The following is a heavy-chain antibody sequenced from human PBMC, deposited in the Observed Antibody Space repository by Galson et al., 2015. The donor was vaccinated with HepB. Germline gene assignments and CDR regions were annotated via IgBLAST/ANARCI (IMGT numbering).Heavy chain of an antibody. Sequence: SVKVSCKASGYTFTSYGISWVRQAPGQGLEWMGWISAYNGNTNYAQKLQGRVTMTTDTSTSTAYMELRSLRSDDTAVYYCARQYDSSGYTSRAFDYWGQGTLVTVSS. CDR3: ARQYDSSGYTSRAFDY. J-gene: IGHJ4*02. CDR2: ISAYNGNT. V-gene: IGHV1-18*01. CDR1: GYTFTSYG. D-gene: IGHD3-22*01.